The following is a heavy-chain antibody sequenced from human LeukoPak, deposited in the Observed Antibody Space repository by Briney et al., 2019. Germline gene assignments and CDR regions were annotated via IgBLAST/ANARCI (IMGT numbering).Heavy chain of an antibody. CDR1: GGSISSGGYS. Sequence: PSQTLSLTCAVSGGSISSGGYSWSWIRQPPGKGLEWIGYIYHSGSTYYNPSLESRVTISVDRSKNQFSLKLSSVTAADTAVYYCARGVSAAGHLFDYWGQGTLVTVSS. CDR3: ARGVSAAGHLFDY. V-gene: IGHV4-30-2*01. D-gene: IGHD6-13*01. CDR2: IYHSGST. J-gene: IGHJ4*02.